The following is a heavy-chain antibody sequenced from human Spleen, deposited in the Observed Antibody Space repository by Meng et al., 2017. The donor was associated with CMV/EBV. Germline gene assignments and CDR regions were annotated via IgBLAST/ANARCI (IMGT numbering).Heavy chain of an antibody. CDR2: ISSSSSYI. D-gene: IGHD6-6*01. V-gene: IGHV3-21*01. J-gene: IGHJ4*02. CDR3: ARWVAARRYFDY. Sequence: GESLKISCAASGFTFSSYSMNWVRQAPGKGLEWVSSISSSSSYIYYADSVKGRFTISRDNAKNSLYLQMNSLRAEDTAVYYCARWVAARRYFDYWGQGTLVTVSS. CDR1: GFTFSSYS.